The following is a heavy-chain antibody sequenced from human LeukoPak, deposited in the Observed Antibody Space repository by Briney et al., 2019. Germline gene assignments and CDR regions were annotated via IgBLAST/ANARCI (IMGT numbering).Heavy chain of an antibody. CDR1: GGSFSGYY. CDR3: AREAHDFWSGYSHYGMDV. D-gene: IGHD3-3*01. Sequence: SETLSLTCAVYGGSFSGYYWSWIRQPPGKGLEWIGEINHSGSTNCNPSLKSRVTISVDTSKNQFSLKLSSVTAADTAVYYCAREAHDFWSGYSHYGMDVWGQGTTVTVSS. CDR2: INHSGST. J-gene: IGHJ6*02. V-gene: IGHV4-34*01.